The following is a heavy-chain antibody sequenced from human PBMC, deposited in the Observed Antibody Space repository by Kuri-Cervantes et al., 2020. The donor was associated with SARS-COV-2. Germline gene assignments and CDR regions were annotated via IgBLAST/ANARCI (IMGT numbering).Heavy chain of an antibody. CDR3: ARDQYYYYGMDV. CDR2: INHSGST. J-gene: IGHJ6*02. CDR1: GGSFGGYY. Sequence: SQTLSLSCAVYGGSFGGYYWSWIRQPPGKGLEWIGEINHSGSTNCNPSLKSRVTISVDTSKNQFSLKLSSVTAADTAVYYCARDQYYYYGMDVWGQGTTVTVSS. V-gene: IGHV4-34*01.